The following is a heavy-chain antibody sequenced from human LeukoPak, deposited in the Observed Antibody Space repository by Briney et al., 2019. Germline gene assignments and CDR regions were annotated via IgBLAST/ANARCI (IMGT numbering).Heavy chain of an antibody. Sequence: ASVKVSCKASGYTFTSYGISWVRQAPGQGLEWMGWISAYNGNANYAQKLQGRVTMTTDTSTSTAYMELRSLRSDDTAVYYCARDWGYCSGGSCYVSYYYYMDVWGKGTTVTVSS. CDR3: ARDWGYCSGGSCYVSYYYYMDV. J-gene: IGHJ6*03. CDR2: ISAYNGNA. CDR1: GYTFTSYG. V-gene: IGHV1-18*01. D-gene: IGHD2-15*01.